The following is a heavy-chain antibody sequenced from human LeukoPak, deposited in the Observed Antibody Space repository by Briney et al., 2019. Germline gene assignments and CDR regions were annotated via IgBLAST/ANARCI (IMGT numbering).Heavy chain of an antibody. J-gene: IGHJ5*02. D-gene: IGHD5-18*01. V-gene: IGHV3-7*03. CDR3: ARDGTAMVYNWFDP. CDR1: GFTFSSYW. CDR2: IKQDGSEK. Sequence: GGSLRLSCAASGFTFSSYWMSWVRQAPGKGLEWVANIKQDGSEKYYVDSVKGRFTISRDNAKNSLYLQMNSLRAEDTAVYYCARDGTAMVYNWFDPWGQGTLVTVSS.